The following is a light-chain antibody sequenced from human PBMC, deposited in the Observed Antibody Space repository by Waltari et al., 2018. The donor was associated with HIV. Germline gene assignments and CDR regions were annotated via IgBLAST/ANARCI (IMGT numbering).Light chain of an antibody. J-gene: IGLJ2*01. V-gene: IGLV2-8*01. Sequence: QSALTQPPSASGSPGQSVTLSCTGTSSDAGGYNYVSWHQQHPGKAPKLMIYDVIRRPSGVPDRFSGSKSGNTASLTVSGLQPEEEADYYCSSHAGSKVVFGGGTRLTVL. CDR2: DVI. CDR3: SSHAGSKVV. CDR1: SSDAGGYNY.